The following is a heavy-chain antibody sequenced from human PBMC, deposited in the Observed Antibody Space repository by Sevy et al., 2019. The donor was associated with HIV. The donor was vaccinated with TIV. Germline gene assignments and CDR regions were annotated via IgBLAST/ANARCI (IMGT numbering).Heavy chain of an antibody. D-gene: IGHD2-2*01. J-gene: IGHJ6*02. Sequence: GGSLRLSCAVSGFTFRSYWMSWVRQAPGKGLEWVAHIKVDGSEKYHVDSVKRRFTISRDNAKNSLFLQMNSLRVEDTAVYYCARDCSSTSCLWGLDVWGQGTAVTVSS. V-gene: IGHV3-7*03. CDR1: GFTFRSYW. CDR3: ARDCSSTSCLWGLDV. CDR2: IKVDGSEK.